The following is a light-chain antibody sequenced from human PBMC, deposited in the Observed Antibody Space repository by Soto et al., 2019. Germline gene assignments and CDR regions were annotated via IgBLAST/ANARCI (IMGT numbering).Light chain of an antibody. CDR1: QTVSTY. J-gene: IGKJ4*01. Sequence: EIVWTQSPATLYLSPGERATLSCRAIQTVSTYLAWYQQKPDQAPRLHIYDASNRATSVPARFSGSGSGTDFTLTISRLEHEDFAVYYCQQRSNWHLTSGGGTQVEI. CDR2: DAS. V-gene: IGKV3-11*01. CDR3: QQRSNWHLT.